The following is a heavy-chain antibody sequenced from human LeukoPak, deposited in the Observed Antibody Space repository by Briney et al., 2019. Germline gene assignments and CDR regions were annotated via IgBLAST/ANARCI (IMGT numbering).Heavy chain of an antibody. CDR3: ARDVGNWGSGYYYGMDV. Sequence: ASVKVSCKASGYTFTGYYMYWVRQTPGQGLEWMGWINPASGGTNYAHKFQGRVTMTRDTSISTAYMELSSLRSDDTAVYYCARDVGNWGSGYYYGMDVWGQGTMVTVSS. V-gene: IGHV1-2*02. CDR1: GYTFTGYY. CDR2: INPASGGT. J-gene: IGHJ6*02. D-gene: IGHD7-27*01.